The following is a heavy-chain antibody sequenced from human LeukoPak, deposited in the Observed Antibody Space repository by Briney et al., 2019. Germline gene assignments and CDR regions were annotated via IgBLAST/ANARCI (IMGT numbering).Heavy chain of an antibody. J-gene: IGHJ6*03. Sequence: GASVKVSCKASGYAFTSYGVSWGRQSAGQELEWMGGMSAYNGNTNYAQKLQGRVTMTTDTSTSNAYMELRSLRSDATAVYYCARDLGEYYYYMDVWGKGTTVTVSS. V-gene: IGHV1-18*01. CDR1: GYAFTSYG. CDR2: MSAYNGNT. CDR3: ARDLGEYYYYMDV.